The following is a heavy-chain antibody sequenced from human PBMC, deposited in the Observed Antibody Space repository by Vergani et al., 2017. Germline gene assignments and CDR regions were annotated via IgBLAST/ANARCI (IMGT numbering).Heavy chain of an antibody. CDR2: IYYDGSNA. CDR3: ARDQVPAAIRLNVGNYMDV. Sequence: VQLLESGGGIVQPGRSLTLSCVASRSTFKTYGMHWVRQAPGKGLEWVGLIYYDGSNAYYADSVKGRFTISRDNSKNTLYLQMSSLRAEDTAVYYCARDQVPAAIRLNVGNYMDVWGKGTTVIVSS. D-gene: IGHD2-2*02. CDR1: RSTFKTYG. J-gene: IGHJ6*03. V-gene: IGHV3-33*01.